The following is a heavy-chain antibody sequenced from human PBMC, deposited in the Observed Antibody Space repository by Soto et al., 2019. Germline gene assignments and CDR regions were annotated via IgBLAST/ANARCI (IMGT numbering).Heavy chain of an antibody. CDR1: GFTLTSHA. CDR2: ISYDEIDK. V-gene: IGHV3-30*18. CDR3: AKDSGYPLPDTYFYYGLDV. D-gene: IGHD5-18*01. Sequence: GGSLRRPCAASGFTLTSHAMHWVRQTPGKGLEWVAAISYDEIDKKYASSVKGRFTVSRDNVKNTLSLQMNSLRPEDTAVYYCAKDSGYPLPDTYFYYGLDVWGQGTTVKVSS. J-gene: IGHJ6*02.